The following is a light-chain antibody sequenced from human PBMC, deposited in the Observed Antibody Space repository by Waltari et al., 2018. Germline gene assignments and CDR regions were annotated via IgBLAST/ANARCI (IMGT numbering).Light chain of an antibody. CDR2: EVS. CDR1: SSDVGAYTS. CDR3: SSYTSSTTLLYV. Sequence: QSALTQPASVSGSPGQSIPISCTGTSSDVGAYTSVPRYQQHPGKAPQLMIYEVSNRPSGISNRFSGSKSGYTASLTISGLQAEDEAEYYCSSYTSSTTLLYVFGTGTKVTVL. V-gene: IGLV2-14*01. J-gene: IGLJ1*01.